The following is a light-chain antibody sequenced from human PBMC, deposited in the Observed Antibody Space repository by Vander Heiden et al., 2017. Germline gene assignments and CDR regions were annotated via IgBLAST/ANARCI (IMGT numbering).Light chain of an antibody. Sequence: QPVPTPPPSASGRPGRRVTISCSGSRCNIGRYPVSWYQHLPGTAPKLLVSINDQRPSGVPDRFSGSKSGTSASLAISGLQSEDEADYYCAAWDDSLNGLYVFGTGTKVTVL. CDR3: AAWDDSLNGLYV. V-gene: IGLV1-44*01. CDR1: RCNIGRYP. J-gene: IGLJ1*01. CDR2: IND.